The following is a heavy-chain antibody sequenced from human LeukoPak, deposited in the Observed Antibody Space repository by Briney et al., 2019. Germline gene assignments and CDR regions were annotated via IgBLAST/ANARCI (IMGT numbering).Heavy chain of an antibody. CDR1: GYTFTGYY. CDR3: ARPRYYDSSGSTFDY. CDR2: INPNSGGT. D-gene: IGHD3-22*01. Sequence: GASVKVSCKASGYTFTGYYMHWVRQAPGQGLEWMGRINPNSGGTNYAQKFQGRVTMTRDTSISTAYMELSRLRPDDTAVYYCARPRYYDSSGSTFDYWGQGTLVTVSS. J-gene: IGHJ4*02. V-gene: IGHV1-2*06.